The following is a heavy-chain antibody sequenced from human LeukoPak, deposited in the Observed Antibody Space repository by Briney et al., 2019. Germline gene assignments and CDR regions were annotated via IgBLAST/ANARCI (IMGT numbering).Heavy chain of an antibody. D-gene: IGHD4-23*01. Sequence: GASVKVSCKASGGTFSSYAISWVRQAPGQGLEWMGGIIPIFGTANYAQKFQGRVTITTDESTSTAYMELSSLRSEDTTVYYCAISRYGGNSYYFDYWGQEPWSPSPQ. V-gene: IGHV1-69*05. CDR1: GGTFSSYA. J-gene: IGHJ4*01. CDR3: AISRYGGNSYYFDY. CDR2: IIPIFGTA.